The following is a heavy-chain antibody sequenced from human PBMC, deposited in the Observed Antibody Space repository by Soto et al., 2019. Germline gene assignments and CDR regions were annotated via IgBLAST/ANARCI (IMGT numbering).Heavy chain of an antibody. CDR1: GGTFSSYA. Sequence: ASVKVSCKASGGTFSSYAISWVRQAPGQGLEWMGGIIPIFGTANYAQKFQGRVTITADESTSTAYMELSSLRSEDTAVYYCARTYCSSTSCYTGYYYYYGMDVWGQGTTVTVSS. CDR2: IIPIFGTA. V-gene: IGHV1-69*13. J-gene: IGHJ6*02. D-gene: IGHD2-2*02. CDR3: ARTYCSSTSCYTGYYYYYGMDV.